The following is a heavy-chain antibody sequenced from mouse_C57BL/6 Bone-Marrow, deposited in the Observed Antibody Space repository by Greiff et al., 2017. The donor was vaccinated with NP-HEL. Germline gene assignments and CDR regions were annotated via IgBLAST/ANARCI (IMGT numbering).Heavy chain of an antibody. D-gene: IGHD2-5*01. Sequence: QVQLQQPGTELVKPGASVKLSCKASGYTFTSYWMHWVKQRPGQGLEWIGNINPSNGGTNYNEKFKSKATLTVDKSSSTAYMQLSSLTSEDSAVYYCARYPHYYSNPVSDAMDDWGKGTSVTVSS. V-gene: IGHV1-53*01. CDR1: GYTFTSYW. CDR2: INPSNGGT. J-gene: IGHJ4*01. CDR3: ARYPHYYSNPVSDAMDD.